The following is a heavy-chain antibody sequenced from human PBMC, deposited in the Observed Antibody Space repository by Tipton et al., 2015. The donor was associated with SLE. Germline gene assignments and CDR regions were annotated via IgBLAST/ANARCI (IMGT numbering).Heavy chain of an antibody. D-gene: IGHD1-26*01. CDR3: AKEGGDSQYYFQH. CDR1: GGSISSHDYY. CDR2: IYYSGST. V-gene: IGHV4-39*07. Sequence: LRLSCTVSGGSISSHDYYWGWIRQPPGKGLEWIGSIYYSGSTYYNPSLKSRVTISVDTSKNQFSLKLSSVTAADTAVYYCAKEGGDSQYYFQHWGQGTLVTVSS. J-gene: IGHJ1*01.